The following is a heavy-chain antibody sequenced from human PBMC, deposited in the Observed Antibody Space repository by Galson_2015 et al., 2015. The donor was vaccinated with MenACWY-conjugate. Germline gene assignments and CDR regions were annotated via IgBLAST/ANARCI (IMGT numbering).Heavy chain of an antibody. CDR1: GLTFSTYA. V-gene: IGHV3-23*01. Sequence: SLRLSCAASGLTFSTYAMSWVRQAPGKGLEWVSAISGSGVSTFHADSVKGRFTVSRDNSKNMLYLQMNSLRSDDTAVYYCAKDPKSRRTVGATYFDDWGQGIPVTASS. D-gene: IGHD1-26*01. CDR3: AKDPKSRRTVGATYFDD. CDR2: ISGSGVST. J-gene: IGHJ4*02.